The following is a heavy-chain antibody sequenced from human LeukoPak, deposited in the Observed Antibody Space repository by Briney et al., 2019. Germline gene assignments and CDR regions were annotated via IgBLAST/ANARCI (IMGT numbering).Heavy chain of an antibody. CDR2: INHSGST. CDR3: ARGPSSIAARPSLGFDY. D-gene: IGHD6-6*01. Sequence: SETLSLTCAVYGGSFSGYYWSWIRQPPGKGLEWIGEINHSGSTNYNPSLKSRVTISVDTSKNQFSLKLSSVTAADTAVYYCARGPSSIAARPSLGFDYWGQGVLVTVSS. V-gene: IGHV4-34*01. CDR1: GGSFSGYY. J-gene: IGHJ4*02.